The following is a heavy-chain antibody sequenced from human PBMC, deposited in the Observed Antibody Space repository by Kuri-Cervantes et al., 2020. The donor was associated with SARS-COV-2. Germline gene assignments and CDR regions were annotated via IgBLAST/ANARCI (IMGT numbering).Heavy chain of an antibody. CDR3: ARDSWQD. Sequence: GGSLRLSCAASGFTFSSYWMHWVRQAPGKGLEYVSAISSNGGSTYYANSVKGRFTISRDNSKNTLYLQMGSLRPDDTAVYYCARDSWQDWGQGTLVTVSS. CDR1: GFTFSSYW. CDR2: ISSNGGST. J-gene: IGHJ4*02. V-gene: IGHV3-64*01. D-gene: IGHD2-15*01.